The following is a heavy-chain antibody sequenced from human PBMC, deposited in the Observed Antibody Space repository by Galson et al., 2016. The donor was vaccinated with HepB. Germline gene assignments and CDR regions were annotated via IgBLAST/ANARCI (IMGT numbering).Heavy chain of an antibody. J-gene: IGHJ4*02. V-gene: IGHV4-34*01. CDR3: ASAYFDYYGSGSPPRGY. CDR2: IDQSGST. D-gene: IGHD3-10*01. CDR1: GGSLSGYY. Sequence: SETLSLTCAVYGGSLSGYYWSWIRQPPGKGLEWIGEIDQSGSTNYNPSLKSRVTLSVDTSKNRFSLNLRSVTAADTAVYYCASAYFDYYGSGSPPRGYWGQGTLVTVSS.